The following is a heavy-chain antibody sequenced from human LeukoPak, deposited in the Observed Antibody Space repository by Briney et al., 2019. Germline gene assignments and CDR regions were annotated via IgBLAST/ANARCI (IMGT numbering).Heavy chain of an antibody. J-gene: IGHJ3*02. D-gene: IGHD4-17*01. CDR3: ARDPYGNAFDI. Sequence: SETLSLTCTVSGGSISSYYWSWIRQPPGKGLEWIGYIYYSGSTNYNPSLKSRVTISVDTSKNQFSLRLSSVTAADTAVYYCARDPYGNAFDIWGQGTMVTVSS. CDR1: GGSISSYY. CDR2: IYYSGST. V-gene: IGHV4-59*01.